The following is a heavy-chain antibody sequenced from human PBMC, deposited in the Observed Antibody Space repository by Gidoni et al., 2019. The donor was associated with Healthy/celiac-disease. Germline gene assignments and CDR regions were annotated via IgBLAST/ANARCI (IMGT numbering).Heavy chain of an antibody. V-gene: IGHV3-49*05. CDR3: TRALRRSGGSWSFVY. D-gene: IGHD2-15*01. CDR1: GFPFGSYC. Sequence: VQLVESVCGLVKPGRSLRLSCSDSGFPFGSYCMSWFRQAPGKGLEWVGLIRSKAYGGTTEYAASVKGRFTISRDDSKSIAYLQMNSLKTEDTAVYYCTRALRRSGGSWSFVYWGQGTLVTVSS. J-gene: IGHJ4*02. CDR2: IRSKAYGGTT.